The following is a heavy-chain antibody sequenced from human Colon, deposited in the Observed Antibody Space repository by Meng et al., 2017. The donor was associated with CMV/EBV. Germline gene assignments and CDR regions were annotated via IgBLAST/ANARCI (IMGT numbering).Heavy chain of an antibody. V-gene: IGHV3-7*01. D-gene: IGHD3-3*01. CDR2: INRDGSEK. CDR1: GFNFSFFW. Sequence: GGSLRLSCVASGFNFSFFWMSWVRQAPGKGLEWVANINRDGSEKNYLDSVKGRFTVSRDNAKNSLYLQMNSLRAEDTAVYYCARDPGVDFWGQGTLVTVSS. CDR3: ARDPGVDF. J-gene: IGHJ4*02.